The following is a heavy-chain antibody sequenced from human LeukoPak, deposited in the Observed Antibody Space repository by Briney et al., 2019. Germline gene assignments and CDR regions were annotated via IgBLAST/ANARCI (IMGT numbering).Heavy chain of an antibody. CDR3: ARVISSSYGSGGLYYFDY. CDR2: IYVGGNT. Sequence: PGGSLRLSCAVSGFTVSADYMTWVRQAPGKGLEWISVIYVGGNTYYADSVKGRFTISRDNSKNTLYLQMNSLRAEDTAVYYCARVISSSYGSGGLYYFDYWGQGTLVTVSS. CDR1: GFTVSADY. D-gene: IGHD3-10*01. J-gene: IGHJ4*02. V-gene: IGHV3-53*01.